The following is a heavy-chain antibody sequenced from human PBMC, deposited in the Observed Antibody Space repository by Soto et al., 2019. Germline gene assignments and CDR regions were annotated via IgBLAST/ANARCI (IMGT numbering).Heavy chain of an antibody. J-gene: IGHJ4*02. D-gene: IGHD6-13*01. V-gene: IGHV4-39*01. CDR2: IYYSGST. Sequence: QVQLQESGPGLVKPSETLSLTCTFSRDSINSPSFYGGWIRQPPGKGLEWVATIYYSGSTYYNPSLKSRVTMSIDTSNNHFSLKLSSVTDEDTAVYYCARHGMSSWTVFDFWGQGTLVTVSS. CDR3: ARHGMSSWTVFDF. CDR1: RDSINSPSFY.